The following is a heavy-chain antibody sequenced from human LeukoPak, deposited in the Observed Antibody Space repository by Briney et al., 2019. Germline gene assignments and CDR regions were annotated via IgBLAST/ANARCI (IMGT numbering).Heavy chain of an antibody. V-gene: IGHV1-46*01. CDR3: ARDPVDYGGNPVNFDY. CDR1: GYTFTGYY. D-gene: IGHD4-23*01. J-gene: IGHJ4*02. CDR2: INPGGGST. Sequence: ASVKVSCKASGYTFTGYYMHWVRQAPGQGLEWMGIINPGGGSTSYAQKFQGRVTMTRDTSTSTVYMELSSLRSEDTAVYYCARDPVDYGGNPVNFDYWSQGTLVTVSS.